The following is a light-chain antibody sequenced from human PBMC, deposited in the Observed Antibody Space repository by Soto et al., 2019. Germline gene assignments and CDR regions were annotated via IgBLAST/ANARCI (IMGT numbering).Light chain of an antibody. CDR3: QQYYGWPQT. J-gene: IGKJ1*01. CDR1: QSVSTT. CDR2: GAS. Sequence: EIGMTQSPGTLSLSPGERATLSCRASQSVSTTLAWYQQIPGQAPRLLIYGASTRASGIPARFSGSGSGTEFTLTISSLQSEDFAVYYCQQYYGWPQTFGLGTKVEIK. V-gene: IGKV3-15*01.